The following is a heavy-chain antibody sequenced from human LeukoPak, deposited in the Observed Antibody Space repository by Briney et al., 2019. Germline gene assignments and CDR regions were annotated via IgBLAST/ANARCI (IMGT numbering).Heavy chain of an antibody. CDR3: ARTNILTGYSAFDY. D-gene: IGHD3-9*01. Sequence: LGESLKISCKGSGYRFTSYWIGWVRQMPGKGLEWMGIIYPGDSDTRYSPSFQGLVTISVDKSISTAYLQWSSLKASDTAMYYCARTNILTGYSAFDYWGQGTLVTVSS. CDR1: GYRFTSYW. J-gene: IGHJ4*02. V-gene: IGHV5-51*01. CDR2: IYPGDSDT.